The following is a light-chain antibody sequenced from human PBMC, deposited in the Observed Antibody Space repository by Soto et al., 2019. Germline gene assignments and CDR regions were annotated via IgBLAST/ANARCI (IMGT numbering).Light chain of an antibody. CDR1: QDISNY. J-gene: IGKJ5*01. CDR2: IAS. Sequence: DIQLTQSPSSMSASVGDRVTSTCKASQDISNYLAWYQQKPGRAPKLLMYIASTLQTGVPSRFTGSQSGTEFTLTITSLQPEDFATYYCQQVNNYPITFGQGTRLEIK. CDR3: QQVNNYPIT. V-gene: IGKV1-9*01.